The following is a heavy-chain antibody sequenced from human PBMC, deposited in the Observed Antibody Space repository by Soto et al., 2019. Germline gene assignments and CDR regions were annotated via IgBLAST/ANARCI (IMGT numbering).Heavy chain of an antibody. D-gene: IGHD3-3*01. CDR3: ARGHLYYDFWSGYPPLGMDV. CDR1: GGSFSGYY. J-gene: IGHJ6*02. Sequence: LSLTCAVYGGSFSGYYFSWIRHPPVKLLEWIGEINHSGSTNYNPSLKSRVTISVDTSKNQFSLKLSSVTAADTAVYYCARGHLYYDFWSGYPPLGMDVWGQGTTVTVSS. V-gene: IGHV4-34*01. CDR2: INHSGST.